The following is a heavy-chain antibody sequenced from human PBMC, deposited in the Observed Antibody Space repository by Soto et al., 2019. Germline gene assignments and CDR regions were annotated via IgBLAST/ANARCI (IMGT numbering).Heavy chain of an antibody. CDR3: ARGVQEDSDAFDI. CDR1: GGTFSSYT. V-gene: IGHV1-69*02. J-gene: IGHJ3*02. CDR2: IIPILGIA. Sequence: ASEKVSCKASGGTFSSYTISWVRQAPGQGLEWMGRIIPILGIANYAQKFQGRVTITADKSTSTAYMELSSLRSEDTAVYYCARGVQEDSDAFDIWGQGTMVTVSS. D-gene: IGHD2-15*01.